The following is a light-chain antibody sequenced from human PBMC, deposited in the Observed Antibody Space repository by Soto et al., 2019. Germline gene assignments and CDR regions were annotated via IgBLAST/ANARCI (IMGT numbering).Light chain of an antibody. CDR1: SSDIGIYKY. CDR2: EVT. J-gene: IGLJ1*01. Sequence: QSVLTQPASVSGSPGQPIAISCTGSSSDIGIYKYVSWYQQHPGKVPKLIIYEVTNRPSGVSNRFSGSKSGNTASLTISGLQAEDEADYYCSSYTTSSTRVFGPGTKVTVL. V-gene: IGLV2-14*01. CDR3: SSYTTSSTRV.